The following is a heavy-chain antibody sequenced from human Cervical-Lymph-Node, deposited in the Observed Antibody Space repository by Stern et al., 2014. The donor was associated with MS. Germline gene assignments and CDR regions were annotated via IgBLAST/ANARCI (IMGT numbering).Heavy chain of an antibody. D-gene: IGHD3-3*01. CDR1: GITFGNHS. V-gene: IGHV3-48*02. CDR2: ISGGSSTI. J-gene: IGHJ4*02. CDR3: ARVRYNFWSAYYDY. Sequence: VQLMQSGGGLVQPGGSLRLSCAVSGITFGNHSMNWVRQAPGKGLEWISYISGGSSTIYYADSVKGRFTISRDNAKNSLYLQMNSLRDEDTAVYYCARVRYNFWSAYYDYWGQGTLVTVSS.